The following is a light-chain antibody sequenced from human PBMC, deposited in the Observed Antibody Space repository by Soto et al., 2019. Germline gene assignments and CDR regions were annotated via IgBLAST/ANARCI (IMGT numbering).Light chain of an antibody. CDR3: CSYAGSSTYV. J-gene: IGLJ1*01. Sequence: QSALTQPASLSGSPGQSITISCTGTSSDFGFYNYVSWYQQQHPGKAPKLMIYEVDNRPSGVSIRFSGSKSGNTASLTISGLQAEDEADYYCCSYAGSSTYVFGIGTKVTVL. CDR1: SSDFGFYNY. V-gene: IGLV2-23*02. CDR2: EVD.